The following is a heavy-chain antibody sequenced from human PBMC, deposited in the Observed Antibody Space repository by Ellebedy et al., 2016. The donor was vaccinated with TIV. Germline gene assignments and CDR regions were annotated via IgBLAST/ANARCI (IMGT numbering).Heavy chain of an antibody. CDR2: INAGNGNT. Sequence: ASVKVSXXASGYTFTSYAMHWVRQAPGQRLEWMGWINAGNGNTKYSQKFQGRVTITRDTSASTAYMELSSLRSEDTAVYYCASNHCSSTSCYEDLGYYYYGMDVWGQGTTVTVSS. CDR3: ASNHCSSTSCYEDLGYYYYGMDV. D-gene: IGHD2-2*01. CDR1: GYTFTSYA. V-gene: IGHV1-3*01. J-gene: IGHJ6*02.